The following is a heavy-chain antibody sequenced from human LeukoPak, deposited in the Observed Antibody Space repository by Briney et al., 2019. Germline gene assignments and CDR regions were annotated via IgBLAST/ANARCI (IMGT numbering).Heavy chain of an antibody. D-gene: IGHD4-11*01. Sequence: PGGSLRLPCAASGFTFSNYIMSWVRQGPGKGLEWISGISGTTGKTYYADSVKGRFSVSRDNSKNTLCLQMDRLRAEDTAVYYCAKGGGETTVEVSAAGVFQYWGQGTLVTVSS. J-gene: IGHJ4*02. CDR1: GFTFSNYI. CDR2: ISGTTGKT. CDR3: AKGGGETTVEVSAAGVFQY. V-gene: IGHV3-23*01.